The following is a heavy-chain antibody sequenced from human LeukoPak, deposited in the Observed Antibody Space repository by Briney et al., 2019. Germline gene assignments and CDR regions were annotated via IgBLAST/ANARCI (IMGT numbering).Heavy chain of an antibody. Sequence: PSGTLSLTCTVSGGSFNSYYWNWIRQPPGKGLEWIGYIYYTGSTNYNPSLKSRVTISVDTSKNQFSLKLSSVTAADTAVYYCARGGSRQISSSDFDYWGQGTLVTVSS. D-gene: IGHD6-6*01. CDR3: ARGGSRQISSSDFDY. J-gene: IGHJ4*02. CDR1: GGSFNSYY. CDR2: IYYTGST. V-gene: IGHV4-59*01.